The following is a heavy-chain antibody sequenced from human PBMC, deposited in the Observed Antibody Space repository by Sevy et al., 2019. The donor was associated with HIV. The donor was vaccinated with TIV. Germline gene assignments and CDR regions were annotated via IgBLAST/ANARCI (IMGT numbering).Heavy chain of an antibody. J-gene: IGHJ5*02. Sequence: SETLSLTCTVSGGSISSYYWSWIRQPPGKGLEWIGYIYYSGGTNYNPSLKSRVTISVDTSKNQFSLKLSSVTAADTAVYYCAGSMVRGVIILGRFDPWGQGTLVTVSS. CDR2: IYYSGGT. CDR3: AGSMVRGVIILGRFDP. CDR1: GGSISSYY. D-gene: IGHD3-10*01. V-gene: IGHV4-59*01.